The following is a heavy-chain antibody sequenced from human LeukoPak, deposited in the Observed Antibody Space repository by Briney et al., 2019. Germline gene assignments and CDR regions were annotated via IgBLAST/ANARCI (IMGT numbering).Heavy chain of an antibody. D-gene: IGHD2-2*01. CDR1: GGSFSGYY. CDR2: INHSGST. V-gene: IGHV4-34*01. Sequence: KASETLSLTCAVYGGSFSGYYWSWIRQPPGKGLEWIGEINHSGSTNYNPSLKSRVTISVDTSKNQFSLKLSSVTAADTAVYYCASANCSSTSCQHYYFDYWGQGTLVTVSS. CDR3: ASANCSSTSCQHYYFDY. J-gene: IGHJ4*02.